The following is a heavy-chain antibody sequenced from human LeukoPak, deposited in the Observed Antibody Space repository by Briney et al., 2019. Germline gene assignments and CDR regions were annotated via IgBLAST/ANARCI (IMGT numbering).Heavy chain of an antibody. Sequence: GGSLTLSCAASGFTFRNFGMHWVRQAPGKGLEWVAFIRFDGRNEYYVDSLKGRFTISRDNSKNTVYLQMNSLRSEDTALYFCARNQPSRDDGWPLFDYWGRGTLVTVSS. CDR1: GFTFRNFG. CDR3: ARNQPSRDDGWPLFDY. J-gene: IGHJ4*02. V-gene: IGHV3-30*02. CDR2: IRFDGRNE. D-gene: IGHD6-19*01.